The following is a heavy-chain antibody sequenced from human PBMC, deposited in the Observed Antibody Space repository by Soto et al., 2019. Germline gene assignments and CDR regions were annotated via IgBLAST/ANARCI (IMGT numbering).Heavy chain of an antibody. CDR3: GKGLSIAAIDY. J-gene: IGHJ4*02. V-gene: IGHV3-9*01. Sequence: DVQLVESGGGLVQPGRSLRLSCTASGFTFDAYALHWVRQAPGKGLEWVSGITWNSDRVDYADSVKGRFTISRDNARNSLYLQMNSLRAEDTALNFCGKGLSIAAIDYWGQGTLVTVSS. CDR2: ITWNSDRV. CDR1: GFTFDAYA. D-gene: IGHD6-13*01.